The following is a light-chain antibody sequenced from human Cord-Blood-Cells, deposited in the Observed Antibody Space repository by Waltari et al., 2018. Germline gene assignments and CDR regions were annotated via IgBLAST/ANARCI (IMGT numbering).Light chain of an antibody. CDR1: SSDVGSYNL. J-gene: IGLJ2*01. CDR3: CSYAGSSTFVV. V-gene: IGLV2-23*03. Sequence: QSALTQPASVSGSPGQSIPISCTGTSSDVGSYNLVSWYQQHLGKAPKLMIYEGSKRPSGVSNRFSGSKSGNTASLTISGLQAEDEADYYCCSYAGSSTFVVFGGGTKLTVL. CDR2: EGS.